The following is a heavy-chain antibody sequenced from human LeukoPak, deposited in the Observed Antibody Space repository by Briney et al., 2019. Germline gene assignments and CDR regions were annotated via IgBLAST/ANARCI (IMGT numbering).Heavy chain of an antibody. D-gene: IGHD3-9*01. CDR3: ARAMLTGYYEREPLDY. CDR1: GYTFTTYA. Sequence: ASVKVSCKASGYTFTTYAMHWVRQAPGQRLEWMGWINAGNGNTKYSLEFQGRVTITRDTSASTAYMDLSSLRSEDMAVYYCARAMLTGYYEREPLDYWGQGTLVTVSS. J-gene: IGHJ4*02. V-gene: IGHV1-3*03. CDR2: INAGNGNT.